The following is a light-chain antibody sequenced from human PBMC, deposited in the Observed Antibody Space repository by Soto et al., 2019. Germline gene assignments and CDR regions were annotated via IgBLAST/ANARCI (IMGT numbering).Light chain of an antibody. J-gene: IGLJ1*01. V-gene: IGLV2-14*01. Sequence: QSVLTQPASVSGSPGQSLTISCTGTTSDIGFYDYVSWYQQYPGKAPKLLIYWVTIRPSGISNRFSGSKSGSTASLTISGLRDEDEAHYYCSSYSKSYSSSFGIGTKLT. CDR3: SSYSKSYSSS. CDR1: TSDIGFYDY. CDR2: WVT.